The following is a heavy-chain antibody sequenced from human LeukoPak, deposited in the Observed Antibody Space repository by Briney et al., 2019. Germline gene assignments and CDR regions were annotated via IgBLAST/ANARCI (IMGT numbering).Heavy chain of an antibody. V-gene: IGHV4-59*08. Sequence: SETLSLTCTVSGGSINSYYWSWIRQPPGKGLEWIGYIYYSGSTNYNPSLKSRVTISVDTSNNKFSLKLTSLTAADTAVYYCVKHLSAGRPAFDIWGQGTMVTVSS. CDR3: VKHLSAGRPAFDI. J-gene: IGHJ3*02. CDR1: GGSINSYY. CDR2: IYYSGST. D-gene: IGHD2-15*01.